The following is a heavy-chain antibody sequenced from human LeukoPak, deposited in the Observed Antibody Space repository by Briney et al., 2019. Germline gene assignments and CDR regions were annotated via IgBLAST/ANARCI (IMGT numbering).Heavy chain of an antibody. J-gene: IGHJ4*02. V-gene: IGHV3-21*01. D-gene: IGHD2-2*01. CDR1: GFTFSSYS. CDR2: ISYNSVHI. CDR3: ARGTNVVPAAAINDY. Sequence: GGSLRLPCAASGFTFSSYSMNWVRQAPGKGLEWVSSISYNSVHIYYADSVKGRFAISRDNAKKSLYLQMNSLRAEDTAVYYCARGTNVVPAAAINDYWGQGTLVTVSS.